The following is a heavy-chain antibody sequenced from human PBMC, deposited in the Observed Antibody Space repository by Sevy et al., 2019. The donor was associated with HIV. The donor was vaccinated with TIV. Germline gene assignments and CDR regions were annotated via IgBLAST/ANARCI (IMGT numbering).Heavy chain of an antibody. CDR3: AKDLDYYYGMDV. V-gene: IGHV3-9*01. CDR2: ISWNSGSI. Sequence: GGSLRLSCAASGFTFDDYAMHWVRQAPGKGMEWVSGISWNSGSIGYADSVKGRFTISRDNAKNSLYLQMNSLRAEDTALYYCAKDLDYYYGMDVWGQGTTVTVSS. J-gene: IGHJ6*02. CDR1: GFTFDDYA.